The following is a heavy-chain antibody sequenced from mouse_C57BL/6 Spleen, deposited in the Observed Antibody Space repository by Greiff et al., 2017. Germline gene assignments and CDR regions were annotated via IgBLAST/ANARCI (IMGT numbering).Heavy chain of an antibody. Sequence: EVQVVESGPDLVKPGASVKISCTASGYSFTDYNMNWVKQSNGKSLEWIGLINPYSCTTCYAQTFKGKVTLSVDQASSTVYMQLNSLTSEDSAVYYCARYRIMWCDMDYWGQGTSVTVSS. CDR1: GYSFTDYN. CDR3: ARYRIMWCDMDY. D-gene: IGHD1-1*02. V-gene: IGHV1-39*01. J-gene: IGHJ4*01. CDR2: INPYSCTT.